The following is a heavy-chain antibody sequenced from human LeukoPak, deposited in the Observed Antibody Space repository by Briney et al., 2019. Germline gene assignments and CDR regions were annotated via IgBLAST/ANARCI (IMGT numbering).Heavy chain of an antibody. V-gene: IGHV5-51*01. J-gene: IGHJ4*02. Sequence: GESLKISCTGSGYSFTNYWIAWVRQMPEKGLECMGIIYPGDSETTYSPSFQGQVTISADKSITTTYLQWSSLKASDTAMYYCARGRRYCTSSRCYDFDYWGQGTLVTVSS. D-gene: IGHD2-2*01. CDR1: GYSFTNYW. CDR3: ARGRRYCTSSRCYDFDY. CDR2: IYPGDSET.